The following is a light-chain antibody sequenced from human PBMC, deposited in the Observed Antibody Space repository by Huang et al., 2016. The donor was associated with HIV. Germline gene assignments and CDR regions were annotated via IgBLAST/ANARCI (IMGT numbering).Light chain of an antibody. Sequence: EIVLTQSPVTLSLSPGDRATLSCRASQSIGTYFAWYQQKYGQAPRLLIYVVSNRAAGVPARVSASGSETDFTLTIASLDPDDFAIYHCQQRFKWPLTFGGGTKVEMK. CDR3: QQRFKWPLT. J-gene: IGKJ4*01. CDR2: VVS. CDR1: QSIGTY. V-gene: IGKV3-11*01.